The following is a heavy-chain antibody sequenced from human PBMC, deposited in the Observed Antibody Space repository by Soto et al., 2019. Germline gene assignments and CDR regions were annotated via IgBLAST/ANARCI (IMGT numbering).Heavy chain of an antibody. J-gene: IGHJ5*02. CDR3: ARGDIVLVPASEGNWFDP. CDR1: GYSFSTYH. Sequence: QVQLVQSGAEVKMPGTSVKVSCKASGYSFSTYHIHWVRQAPGQGLEWLGFINPDGGATNYAQKFQGRLRLTRDTPTSTVSMKLRSLGHDDTAVYYCARGDIVLVPASEGNWFDPWGQGTLVTVS. CDR2: INPDGGAT. D-gene: IGHD2-2*01. V-gene: IGHV1-46*01.